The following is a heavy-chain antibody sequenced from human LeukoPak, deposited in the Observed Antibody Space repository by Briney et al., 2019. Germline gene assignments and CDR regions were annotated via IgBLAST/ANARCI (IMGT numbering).Heavy chain of an antibody. V-gene: IGHV4-30-2*01. CDR1: GGSISSGGYY. CDR2: IYHSGST. D-gene: IGHD3-22*01. Sequence: SQTLSLTCTVSGGSISSGGYYWSWIRQPPGKGLEWIGYIYHSGSTYYNPSLKSRVTISVDRSKNQFSLKLSSVTAADTAVYYCARGPNYYDSSGYFDYWGQGTLATVSS. CDR3: ARGPNYYDSSGYFDY. J-gene: IGHJ4*02.